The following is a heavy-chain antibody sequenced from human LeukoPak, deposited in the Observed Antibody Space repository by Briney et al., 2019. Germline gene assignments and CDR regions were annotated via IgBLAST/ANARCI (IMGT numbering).Heavy chain of an antibody. J-gene: IGHJ6*03. Sequence: ASVKVSCKASGYTFTSYYMHWVRQAPGQGLEWVGIINPSGGSTSYAQKFQGRVTMTRDTSTSTVYMELSSLRSEDTAVYYCARSRIEYYYDSSGYYPYYYYYYMDVWGKGTTVTVSS. CDR1: GYTFTSYY. CDR3: ARSRIEYYYDSSGYYPYYYYYYMDV. CDR2: INPSGGST. V-gene: IGHV1-46*03. D-gene: IGHD3-22*01.